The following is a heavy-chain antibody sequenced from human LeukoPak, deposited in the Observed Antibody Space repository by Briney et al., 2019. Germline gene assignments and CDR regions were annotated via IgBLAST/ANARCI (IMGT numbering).Heavy chain of an antibody. D-gene: IGHD1-26*01. CDR3: SRDRKYSGSYFAY. CDR1: GFTFSSYS. CDR2: ISSSSNYI. J-gene: IGHJ4*01. Sequence: PGGSLRLSCAASGFTFSSYSMNWVRQAPGKGLEWVSSISSSSNYIYYADSVRGRFTISIDNTKNSLYLQMNSMRAEDTDVYYVSRDRKYSGSYFAYSGAGALVTVS. V-gene: IGHV3-21*01.